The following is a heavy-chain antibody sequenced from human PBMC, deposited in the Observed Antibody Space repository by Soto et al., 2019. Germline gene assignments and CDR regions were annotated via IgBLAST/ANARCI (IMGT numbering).Heavy chain of an antibody. CDR2: ISGSGGST. Sequence: EVQLLESGGGLVQPGGSLRLSCAASGFTFSSYAMSWVRQAPGKGLEWVSAISGSGGSTYYADSVKGRFTISRDNSKNTLYLQMNSPRAEDTAVYYCAKDGVVVPAAIFYYYYYMDVWGKGTTVTVSS. D-gene: IGHD2-2*02. CDR1: GFTFSSYA. CDR3: AKDGVVVPAAIFYYYYYMDV. J-gene: IGHJ6*03. V-gene: IGHV3-23*01.